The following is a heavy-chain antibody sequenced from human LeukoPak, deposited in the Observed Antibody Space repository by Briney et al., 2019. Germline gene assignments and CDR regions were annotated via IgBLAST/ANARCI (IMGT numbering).Heavy chain of an antibody. CDR2: ISYDGSNK. J-gene: IGHJ4*02. CDR1: GFTFSSYA. Sequence: GGSLRLSCAASGFTFSSYAMHWVRQAPGKGLEWVAVISYDGSNKYYADSVKGRFTISRDNSKNTLYLQMNSLRAEDTAVYYCVRETIAVGFDYWGQGTLVTVSS. CDR3: VRETIAVGFDY. V-gene: IGHV3-30-3*01. D-gene: IGHD6-19*01.